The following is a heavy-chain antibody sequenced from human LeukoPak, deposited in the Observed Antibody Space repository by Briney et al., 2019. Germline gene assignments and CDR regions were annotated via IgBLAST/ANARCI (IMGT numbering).Heavy chain of an antibody. CDR3: TRAYDSGTYSTFDY. D-gene: IGHD3-10*01. J-gene: IGHJ4*02. V-gene: IGHV3-74*01. CDR2: IDPDGTET. CDR1: RFMFSSYW. Sequence: GGSLRLSCAASRFMFSSYWMHWVRLGPGKGLVWVSCIDPDGTETTYADSVKGRLTISRDNAKNTVFLQMNNLTAEDTAVYYCTRAYDSGTYSTFDYWGQGALVTVSS.